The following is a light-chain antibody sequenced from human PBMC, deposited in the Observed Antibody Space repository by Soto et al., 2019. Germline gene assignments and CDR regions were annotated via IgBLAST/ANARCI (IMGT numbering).Light chain of an antibody. Sequence: DIQMTQSPSSLSASVGDRVTITCRATQGISNYLAWYQQKPGKVPKLLIYAASTLQSGVPSRFSGSGSGTDFALTISSLQPEDVATYYCQKYDSALGTFGQGTKVEIK. CDR1: QGISNY. CDR3: QKYDSALGT. CDR2: AAS. J-gene: IGKJ1*01. V-gene: IGKV1-27*01.